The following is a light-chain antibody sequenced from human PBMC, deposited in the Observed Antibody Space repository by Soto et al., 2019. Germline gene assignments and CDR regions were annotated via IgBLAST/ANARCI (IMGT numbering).Light chain of an antibody. Sequence: DIVMTQSPDSLAVSLGERATINCKSSQSVLYSSNNKNYLAWYQQKPGRPPKLLIYWASTRESGVPDRFSGSGSGTDFTLTISSLRAEDVAVYYCQQYYSTFGRTFGQGTKVEIK. CDR3: QQYYSTFGRT. J-gene: IGKJ1*01. CDR1: QSVLYSSNNKNY. CDR2: WAS. V-gene: IGKV4-1*01.